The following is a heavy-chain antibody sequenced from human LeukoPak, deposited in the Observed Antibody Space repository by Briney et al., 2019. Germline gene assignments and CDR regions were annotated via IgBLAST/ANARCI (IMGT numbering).Heavy chain of an antibody. CDR1: GFTLSSYS. CDR3: ARDATYYYDSSGYSPGGYYYYMDV. CDR2: ISSSGSTI. V-gene: IGHV3-48*04. D-gene: IGHD3-22*01. J-gene: IGHJ6*03. Sequence: GESLRLSCAASGFTLSSYSMNWVRQAPVKGLEWVSYISSSGSTIYYADSVKGRFTISRDNAKNSLYLQMNSLRAEDTAVYYCARDATYYYDSSGYSPGGYYYYMDVWGKGTTVTVSS.